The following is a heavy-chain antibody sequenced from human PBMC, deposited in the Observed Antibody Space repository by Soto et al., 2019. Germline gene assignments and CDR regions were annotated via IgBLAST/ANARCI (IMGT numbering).Heavy chain of an antibody. V-gene: IGHV4-59*01. CDR1: GDSITSYY. CDR2: IYYSGST. D-gene: IGHD2-2*03. J-gene: IGHJ3*01. CDR3: ARDLGIGSGPFDA. Sequence: QVQLQESGPGLVKPSETLSLTCTVSGDSITSYYWSWIRQPPGKALEWTGYIYYSGSTDNNPSLKRRVTISLDPDKKQFSLKLKSVTAADTAVYYCARDLGIGSGPFDAWGQGTMVSVSA.